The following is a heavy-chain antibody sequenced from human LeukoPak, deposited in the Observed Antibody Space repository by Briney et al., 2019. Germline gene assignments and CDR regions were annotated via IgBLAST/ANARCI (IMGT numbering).Heavy chain of an antibody. D-gene: IGHD3-22*01. V-gene: IGHV5-51*01. CDR3: ARRYYYDSSGYYLAHDAFDI. Sequence: MLGASLKTCCKASGYSFTSHWNGWMRQMPGKGVDWMGIIYPGDSENRYSPSCQGQVTISADKSISTAYLQWSSLKASETAMYYCARRYYYDSSGYYLAHDAFDIWGQGTMVTVSS. J-gene: IGHJ3*02. CDR2: IYPGDSEN. CDR1: GYSFTSHW.